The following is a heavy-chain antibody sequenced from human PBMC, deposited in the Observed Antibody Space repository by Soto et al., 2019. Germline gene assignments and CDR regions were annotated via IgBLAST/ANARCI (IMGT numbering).Heavy chain of an antibody. Sequence: PSETLSLTCAVYGGSFSGYYWSWIRQPPGKGLEWIGEINHSGSTNYNPSLKSRVTISVDTSKNQFSLKLSSVTAADTAVYYCARGGGSGKFNYYYYGMDVWGQGTTVTVSS. D-gene: IGHD3-10*01. J-gene: IGHJ6*02. CDR2: INHSGST. V-gene: IGHV4-34*01. CDR3: ARGGGSGKFNYYYYGMDV. CDR1: GGSFSGYY.